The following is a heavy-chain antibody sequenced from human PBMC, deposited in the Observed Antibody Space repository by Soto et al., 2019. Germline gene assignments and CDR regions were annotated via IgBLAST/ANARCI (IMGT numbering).Heavy chain of an antibody. Sequence: QVQLVESGGGEVQPGRSLTISCEASGFTFSTYGMHWVRQTPGKGLEWVAVISYDGTNKFYSDSVKGRFTISRDNFKNALTMHMNSLRADDTAVYSSAKDLQSYGDYDYYCYGMDVWGLGARLTVSS. CDR3: AKDLQSYGDYDYYCYGMDV. CDR1: GFTFSTYG. J-gene: IGHJ6*04. V-gene: IGHV3-30*18. CDR2: ISYDGTNK. D-gene: IGHD4-17*01.